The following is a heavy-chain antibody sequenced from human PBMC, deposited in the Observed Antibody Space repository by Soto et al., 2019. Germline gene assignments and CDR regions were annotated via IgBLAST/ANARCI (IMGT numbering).Heavy chain of an antibody. CDR1: DVSVSSGHYY. D-gene: IGHD1-26*01. CDR3: VRHYTRQGEL. CDR2: IYNSEST. J-gene: IGHJ4*02. Sequence: SEPLSLTWSVSDVSVSSGHYYWTWIRQPPGKGLEWIGYIYNSESTNYNPSLRNRLTISVDTSKNQLSLELSSVTAADTAGYYCVRHYTRQGELWGRGTLFTVYS. V-gene: IGHV4-61*01.